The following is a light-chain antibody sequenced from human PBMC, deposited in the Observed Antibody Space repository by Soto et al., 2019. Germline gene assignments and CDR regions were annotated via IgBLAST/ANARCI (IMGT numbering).Light chain of an antibody. CDR1: QSVTSSY. CDR2: GAS. Sequence: EIVLTQSPGTLSLSPGEGATLSCRASQSVTSSYLAWFQQKPGQAPRLLIYGASSRATGSPDRLSGSGSGTDFTLSISRLEPEDFAVYYCQQYGSSPPWTFGQGTKVEIK. CDR3: QQYGSSPPWT. J-gene: IGKJ1*01. V-gene: IGKV3-20*01.